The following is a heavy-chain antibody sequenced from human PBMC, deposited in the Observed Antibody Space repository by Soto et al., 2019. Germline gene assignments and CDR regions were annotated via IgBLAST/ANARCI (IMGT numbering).Heavy chain of an antibody. CDR2: TNPKTGYT. CDR3: ASTDGDLDY. D-gene: IGHD4-17*01. V-gene: IGHV1-8*01. J-gene: IGHJ4*02. Sequence: QVQLVQSGAEVKKPGASVKVSCKASGYTFTRYDINWVRQAPGQGLEWMGWTNPKTGYTGSAQKFQSRSTMTRHSSISTAYMKLNSLRSGDPAVYYCASTDGDLDYSGQGTLVTV. CDR1: GYTFTRYD.